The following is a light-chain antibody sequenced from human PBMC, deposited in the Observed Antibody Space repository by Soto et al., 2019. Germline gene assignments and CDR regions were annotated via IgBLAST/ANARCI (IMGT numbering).Light chain of an antibody. CDR1: QSVSRY. CDR2: DTS. J-gene: IGKJ4*01. V-gene: IGKV3-11*01. Sequence: EIVLTQSPATLSLSPGERATLSCRASQSVSRYLAWYQQKPGQAPRLLIYDTSNRATGTPARFSGSGSGTDFTLTISSLEPEDFAVYYCQQRSNWPPFSFGGGTKVEIK. CDR3: QQRSNWPPFS.